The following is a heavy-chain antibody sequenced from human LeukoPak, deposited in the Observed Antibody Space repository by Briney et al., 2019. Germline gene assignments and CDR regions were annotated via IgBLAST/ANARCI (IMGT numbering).Heavy chain of an antibody. J-gene: IGHJ5*02. CDR2: IIPIFGTA. Sequence: ASVTVSCKASGGTFSGYAISWVRQAPGQGLEWMGGIIPIFGTANCAQKFQGRVTITADESTSTACMELSSLRSEDTAVYYCARGVGGYDYNWFDPWGQGTLVTVSS. CDR1: GGTFSGYA. CDR3: ARGVGGYDYNWFDP. V-gene: IGHV1-69*13. D-gene: IGHD5-12*01.